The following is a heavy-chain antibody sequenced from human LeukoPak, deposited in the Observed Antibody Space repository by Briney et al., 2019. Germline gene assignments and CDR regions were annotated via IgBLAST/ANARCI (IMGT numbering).Heavy chain of an antibody. V-gene: IGHV4-34*01. Sequence: SETLSLTCAVYGGSFSGYYWSWIRQPPGKGLEWIGEINHSGSTNYNPSLKSRVTISVDTSKNQFSLKLSSVTAADTAVYYCARDREVPLIAAAGLFDYWGQGTLVTVSS. J-gene: IGHJ4*02. CDR1: GGSFSGYY. D-gene: IGHD6-13*01. CDR2: INHSGST. CDR3: ARDREVPLIAAAGLFDY.